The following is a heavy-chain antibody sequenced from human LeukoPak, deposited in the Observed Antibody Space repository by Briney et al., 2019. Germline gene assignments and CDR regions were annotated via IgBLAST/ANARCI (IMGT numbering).Heavy chain of an antibody. Sequence: PGGSLRLSCAASGLTLSGQWMNWVRQAPGQGLEWVANIKHDGSEKYYVDSVKGRFTISRDDAKNSLSLQMNSVRAEDTAVYYCAYTKNLKYWGQGTLVTVSS. CDR2: IKHDGSEK. D-gene: IGHD3-16*01. V-gene: IGHV3-7*01. J-gene: IGHJ4*02. CDR3: AYTKNLKY. CDR1: GLTLSGQW.